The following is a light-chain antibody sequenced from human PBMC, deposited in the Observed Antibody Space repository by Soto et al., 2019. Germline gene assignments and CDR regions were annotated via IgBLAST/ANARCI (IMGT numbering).Light chain of an antibody. CDR3: QQYNTYPWT. CDR1: QSLSSW. J-gene: IGKJ1*01. Sequence: DTQMTQSPSTLSASVGDRVTISCRASQSLSSWLAWYQQKPGKAPKLLVYKASSLKTGVPPRFSGSESGTEFTLTISSLQPDDFATYYCQQYNTYPWTFGQGTNVEFK. V-gene: IGKV1-5*03. CDR2: KAS.